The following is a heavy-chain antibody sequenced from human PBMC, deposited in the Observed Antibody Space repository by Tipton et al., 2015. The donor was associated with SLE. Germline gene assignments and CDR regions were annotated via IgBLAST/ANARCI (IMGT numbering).Heavy chain of an antibody. CDR3: AKDIIATAPYYGMDV. D-gene: IGHD6-13*01. V-gene: IGHV3-30-3*01. CDR2: ILYDGSNQ. CDR1: GFSFSTYA. Sequence: SLRLSCAASGFSFSTYAMHWVRQAPGKGLEWVAVILYDGSNQYYADSVKGRFTLSRDNAKNTLYLQMDSLRAEDTAVYYCAKDIIATAPYYGMDVWGQGTTVTVSS. J-gene: IGHJ6*02.